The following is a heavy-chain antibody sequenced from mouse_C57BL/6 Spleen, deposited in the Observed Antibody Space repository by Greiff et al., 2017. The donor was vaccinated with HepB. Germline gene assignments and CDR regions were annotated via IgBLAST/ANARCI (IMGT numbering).Heavy chain of an antibody. V-gene: IGHV1-61*01. Sequence: QVQLQQPGGELVRPGSSVKLSCKASGYTFTSYWMDWVKQRPGQGLEWIGNIYPSDSETHYNQKFKDKATLTVDKSSSTAYMQLSSLTSEDSAVYYCARWGSYYSNTRYFDYWGQGTTLTVSS. CDR2: IYPSDSET. D-gene: IGHD2-5*01. J-gene: IGHJ2*01. CDR3: ARWGSYYSNTRYFDY. CDR1: GYTFTSYW.